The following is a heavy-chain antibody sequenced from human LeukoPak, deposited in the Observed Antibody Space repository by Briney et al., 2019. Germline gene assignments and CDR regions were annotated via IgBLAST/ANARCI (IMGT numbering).Heavy chain of an antibody. D-gene: IGHD3-3*01. Sequence: GGSLRLSCAVSGFAFSTSSMNWVRQAPGKGLEWVSSISSSSSYIYYADSVKGRFTISRDNAKNSLYLQMDSLRAEDTAVYYCATSDDLWSGMDNWGQGTLVSVSS. J-gene: IGHJ4*02. CDR3: ATSDDLWSGMDN. V-gene: IGHV3-21*01. CDR2: ISSSSSYI. CDR1: GFAFSTSS.